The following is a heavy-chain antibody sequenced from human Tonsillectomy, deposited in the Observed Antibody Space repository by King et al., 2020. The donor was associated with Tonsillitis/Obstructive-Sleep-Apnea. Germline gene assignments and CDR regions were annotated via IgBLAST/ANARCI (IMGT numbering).Heavy chain of an antibody. J-gene: IGHJ4*02. CDR1: GVSIRSYY. D-gene: IGHD3/OR15-3a*01. Sequence: VQLQESGPGLVKPSETLSLTCSVSGVSGVSIRSYYWSWIRQSAGKGLEWIGRINVSGGTTYNPSFKSRVSLSTDTSKNQFSLKVTSVTAADSAVYYCARWDWTFSFFDDWGLGTVVTVSS. V-gene: IGHV4-4*07. CDR3: ARWDWTFSFFDD. CDR2: INVSGGT.